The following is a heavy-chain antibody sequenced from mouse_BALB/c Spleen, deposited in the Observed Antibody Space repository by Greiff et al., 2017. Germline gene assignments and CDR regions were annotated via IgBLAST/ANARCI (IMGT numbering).Heavy chain of an antibody. D-gene: IGHD2-10*02. Sequence: EVKVEESGPGLVKPSQSLSLTCSVTGYSITSGYYWNWIRQFPGNKLEWMGYISYDGSNNYNPSLKNRISITRDTSKNQFFLKLNSVTTEDTATYYCAREKYGNYWFAYWGQGTLVTVSA. V-gene: IGHV3-6*02. CDR3: AREKYGNYWFAY. CDR2: ISYDGSN. J-gene: IGHJ3*01. CDR1: GYSITSGYY.